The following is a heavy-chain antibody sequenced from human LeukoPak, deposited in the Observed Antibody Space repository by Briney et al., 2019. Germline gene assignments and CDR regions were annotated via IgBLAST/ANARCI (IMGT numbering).Heavy chain of an antibody. J-gene: IGHJ4*02. CDR1: GFNFSIYS. V-gene: IGHV3-48*01. D-gene: IGHD6-6*01. CDR2: ITRSSTTI. CDR3: ARALDATITPRPGGANFDY. Sequence: GGSLRLSCAASGFNFSIYSMNWVRQAPGKGLEWVSYITRSSTTIYYADSVKGRFTISRDNAKNSLYLQMNSLRVEDTAIYYCARALDATITPRPGGANFDYWGQGTLVTVSS.